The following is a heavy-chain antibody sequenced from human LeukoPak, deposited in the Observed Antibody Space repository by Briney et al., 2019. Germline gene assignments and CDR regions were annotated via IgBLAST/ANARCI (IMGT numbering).Heavy chain of an antibody. V-gene: IGHV3-23*01. CDR3: TKWGDYDSSTGYYDPEN. J-gene: IGHJ4*03. Sequence: GGALGLSCAASGFTFRNYAMSWGRQAPGKGLEWVSAIVGNGVSTYYADSLQRRFAISRDNSKNTLYLQMNSLRAEDTTLYSCTKWGDYDSSTGYYDPENSGPGKLVTASS. D-gene: IGHD3-9*01. CDR1: GFTFRNYA. CDR2: IVGNGVST.